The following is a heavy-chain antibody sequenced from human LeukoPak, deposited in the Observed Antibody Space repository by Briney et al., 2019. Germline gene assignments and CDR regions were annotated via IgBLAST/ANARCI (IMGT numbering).Heavy chain of an antibody. CDR3: AKAASGYTTYNWFDL. CDR1: GFTFSSYA. Sequence: GRSLRLSCAASGFTFSSYAMHWVRQAPGKGLEWVAVISYDGSNKYYADSVKGRFTISRDNSKNTLYLQMVSLRAEDTAVYFCAKAASGYTTYNWFDLWGQGTLVTVSS. CDR2: ISYDGSNK. J-gene: IGHJ5*02. V-gene: IGHV3-30-3*01. D-gene: IGHD3-3*01.